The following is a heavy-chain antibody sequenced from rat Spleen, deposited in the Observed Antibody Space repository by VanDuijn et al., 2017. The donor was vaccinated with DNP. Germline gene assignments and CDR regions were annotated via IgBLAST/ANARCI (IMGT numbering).Heavy chain of an antibody. CDR1: GFTFSDYN. CDR3: ARHGRRVFDY. Sequence: EVQLVESGGGLVQPGRSLKLSCVASGFTFSDYNMAWVRQAPTRGLEWIASISTGGDNTYSGDSVKGRFTISRDNAKSTLYLQMNSLRSEDMATYYCARHGRRVFDYWGQGVMVTVSS. J-gene: IGHJ2*01. D-gene: IGHD1-11*01. V-gene: IGHV5-25*01. CDR2: ISTGGDNT.